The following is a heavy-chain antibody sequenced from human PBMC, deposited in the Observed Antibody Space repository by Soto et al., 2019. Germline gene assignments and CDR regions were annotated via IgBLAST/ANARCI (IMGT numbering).Heavy chain of an antibody. V-gene: IGHV3-9*01. CDR2: ISWNSGNL. J-gene: IGHJ4*02. Sequence: ESGGGLVQPGRSLRLSCAASGFTFDDYVMHWVRQGPGKGLEWVSSISWNSGNLGYADSVKGRFTISRDNAKNSQYLQMNSLRGEDTALYYCAKGASTTVFAFNDYWGQGTLVTVSS. CDR1: GFTFDDYV. CDR3: AKGASTTVFAFNDY. D-gene: IGHD4-17*01.